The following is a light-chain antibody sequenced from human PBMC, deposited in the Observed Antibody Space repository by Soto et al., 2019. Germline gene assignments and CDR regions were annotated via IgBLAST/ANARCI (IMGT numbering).Light chain of an antibody. Sequence: DIQMTQSPSTLSASIGDRVTITCRARQSVSTWVAWYQQKPGRAPNLLIYKASTLQSGVPSRFSGSGSGTQFTLTIRSLQPDDSATYFCQHYNDYPYTFGQGTKLEIK. J-gene: IGKJ2*01. CDR2: KAS. CDR3: QHYNDYPYT. CDR1: QSVSTW. V-gene: IGKV1-5*03.